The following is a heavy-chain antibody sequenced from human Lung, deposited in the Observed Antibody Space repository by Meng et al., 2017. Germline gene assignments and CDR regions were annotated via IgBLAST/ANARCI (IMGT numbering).Heavy chain of an antibody. V-gene: IGHV1-69*01. CDR3: ARKGYSSSSGNDY. CDR2: IIPIFGTA. J-gene: IGHJ4*02. CDR1: GGTLTSYA. Sequence: VHSGAEVKKPVSSVKVSWKASGGTLTSYAISWVRQAPGQGLEWMGGIIPIFGTANYAQKFQGRVTITADESTSTAYMELSSLRSEDTAVYYCARKGYSSSSGNDYWGQGTLVTVSS. D-gene: IGHD6-6*01.